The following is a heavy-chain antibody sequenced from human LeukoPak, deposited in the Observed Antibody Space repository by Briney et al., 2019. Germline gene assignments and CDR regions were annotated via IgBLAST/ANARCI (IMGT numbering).Heavy chain of an antibody. J-gene: IGHJ4*02. CDR3: AKSLSGWWTPGLDH. V-gene: IGHV3-30*18. CDR1: GFIFSSYG. CDR2: ISYDGTDK. Sequence: GGSLRLSCVASGFIFSSYGINWVRQAPGKGLEWVAVISYDGTDKYYTDSVKGRFTISRDRSTNTVSLEMNSLRPEDTAVYYCAKSLSGWWTPGLDHLGQGTLVTVSS. D-gene: IGHD6-13*01.